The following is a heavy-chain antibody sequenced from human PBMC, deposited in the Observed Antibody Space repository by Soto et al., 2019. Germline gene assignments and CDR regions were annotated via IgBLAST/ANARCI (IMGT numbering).Heavy chain of an antibody. V-gene: IGHV2-5*02. CDR2: IYWDDDK. CDR3: AHRLGGFTWNDGYLDY. D-gene: IGHD1-1*01. CDR1: GFSLTTRPVG. Sequence: SGPTLVNPTQTLILTCSFSGFSLTTRPVGVAWIRQPTGKALEWLAVIYWDDDKRYSPSLRSRLTISKDTSKNQVVLSMTNMDPVDTATYYCAHRLGGFTWNDGYLDYWGQGTLVTVSS. J-gene: IGHJ4*02.